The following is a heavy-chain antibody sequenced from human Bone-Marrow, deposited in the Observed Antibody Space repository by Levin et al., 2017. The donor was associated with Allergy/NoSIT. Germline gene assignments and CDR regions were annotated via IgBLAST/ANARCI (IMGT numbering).Heavy chain of an antibody. Sequence: GESLKISCAASGFTFSSYGMHWVRQAPGKGLEWVAVIWYDGSNKYYADSVKGRFTISRDNSKNTLYLQMNSLRAEDTAVYYCAREGASGSGSYYSLVSYDYYGMDVWGQGTTVTVSS. CDR1: GFTFSSYG. CDR2: IWYDGSNK. J-gene: IGHJ6*02. V-gene: IGHV3-33*01. D-gene: IGHD3-10*01. CDR3: AREGASGSGSYYSLVSYDYYGMDV.